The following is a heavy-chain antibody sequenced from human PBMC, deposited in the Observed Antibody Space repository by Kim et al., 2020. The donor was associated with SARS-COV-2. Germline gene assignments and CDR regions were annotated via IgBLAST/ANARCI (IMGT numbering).Heavy chain of an antibody. CDR2: INHSGST. Sequence: SETLSLTCAVYGGSFSGYYWSWIRQPPGKGLEWIGEINHSGSTNYNPSLKSRVTISVDTSKNQFSLKLSSVTAADTAVYYCARAKRERPRLEMATILWSILGRYFDYWGQGTLVTVSS. CDR3: ARAKRERPRLEMATILWSILGRYFDY. J-gene: IGHJ4*02. V-gene: IGHV4-34*01. D-gene: IGHD5-12*01. CDR1: GGSFSGYY.